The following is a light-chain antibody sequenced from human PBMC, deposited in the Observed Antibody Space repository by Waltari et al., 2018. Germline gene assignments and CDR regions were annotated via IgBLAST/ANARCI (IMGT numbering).Light chain of an antibody. Sequence: QSVLTQPPSASGTPGQRVTISCSGSSSNIGSNIVNWYQQLPGTGPKLLIYTNNQRPSGVPDRFSGSKAGSSASLAISGLQCEDEADYYCATWYDSLNVWVFGGGTKLTVL. V-gene: IGLV1-44*01. CDR3: ATWYDSLNVWV. CDR2: TNN. J-gene: IGLJ3*02. CDR1: SSNIGSNI.